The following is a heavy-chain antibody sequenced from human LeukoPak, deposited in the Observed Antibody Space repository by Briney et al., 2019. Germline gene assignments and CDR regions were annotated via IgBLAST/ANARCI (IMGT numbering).Heavy chain of an antibody. D-gene: IGHD3-22*01. Sequence: SETLSLTCTVSGGSISSSSYYWGWIRQPPGKGLEWIGSIYYSGSTYYNPSLKSRVTISVDTSKNQFSLKLSSVTAADTAVYYCARQNYDSSGYYLSGTAEGPNWFDPWGQGTLVTVSS. V-gene: IGHV4-39*01. CDR2: IYYSGST. CDR3: ARQNYDSSGYYLSGTAEGPNWFDP. CDR1: GGSISSSSYY. J-gene: IGHJ5*02.